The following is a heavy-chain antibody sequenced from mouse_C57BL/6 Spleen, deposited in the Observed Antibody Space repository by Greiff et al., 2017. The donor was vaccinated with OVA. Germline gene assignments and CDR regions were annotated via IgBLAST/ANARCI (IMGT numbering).Heavy chain of an antibody. CDR3: ASGYYSNYEAY. J-gene: IGHJ3*01. D-gene: IGHD2-5*01. CDR2: INPNNGGT. CDR1: GYTFTDYN. Sequence: VQLQQSGPELVKPGASVKIPCKASGYTFTDYNMDWVKQSHGKSLEWIGDINPNNGGTIYNQKFKGKATLTVDKSSSTAYMQLSSLTSEDSAVYYCASGYYSNYEAYWGQGTLVTVSA. V-gene: IGHV1-18*01.